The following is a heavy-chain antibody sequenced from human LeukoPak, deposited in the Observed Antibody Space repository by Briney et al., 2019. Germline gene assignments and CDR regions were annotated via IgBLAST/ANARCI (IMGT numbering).Heavy chain of an antibody. CDR3: AKIAVAGTPMTYYFDY. CDR1: GFTFSSYA. CDR2: ISGSGGST. J-gene: IGHJ4*02. Sequence: GGSLRLSCAASGFTFSSYAMSWVRQAPGKGLEWVSAISGSGGSTYYADSVKGRFTISRDNSKNTLYLQMNSLRAEDTAVYYCAKIAVAGTPMTYYFDYWGQGTLVTASS. V-gene: IGHV3-23*01. D-gene: IGHD6-19*01.